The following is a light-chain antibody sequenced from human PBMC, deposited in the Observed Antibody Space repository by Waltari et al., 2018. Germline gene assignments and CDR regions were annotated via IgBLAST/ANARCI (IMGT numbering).Light chain of an antibody. CDR2: EVT. CDR3: SSFTTIGTLVV. Sequence: QSALTQPASVSGSPGQSITISCTGTSSDVGGYNHASWYQQQPGKAPKLLILEVTNRPSGISNRFSGSKSGNTASLTISGLQAEDEGEYYCSSFTTIGTLVVFGGGTEVTVL. J-gene: IGLJ2*01. CDR1: SSDVGGYNH. V-gene: IGLV2-14*01.